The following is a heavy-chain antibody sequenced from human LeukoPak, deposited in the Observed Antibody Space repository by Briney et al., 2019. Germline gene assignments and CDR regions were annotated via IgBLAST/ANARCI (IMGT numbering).Heavy chain of an antibody. Sequence: GGSLRLSCAASGFTFSSYVMTWVRQAPGKGLEWDSIICGSGGSPYYADSVKGRFIISRDNSQNTLYLQMDSLRDDDTAIYYCAKAHSQWSTWFDPWGQGTLVTVSS. V-gene: IGHV3-23*01. D-gene: IGHD2-15*01. CDR1: GFTFSSYV. CDR3: AKAHSQWSTWFDP. CDR2: ICGSGGSP. J-gene: IGHJ5*02.